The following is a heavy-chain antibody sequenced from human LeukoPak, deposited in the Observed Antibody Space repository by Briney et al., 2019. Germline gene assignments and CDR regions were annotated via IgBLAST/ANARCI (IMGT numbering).Heavy chain of an antibody. CDR3: ASRVLLWFGELFPPYYFDY. J-gene: IGHJ4*02. Sequence: SETLSLTCTVSGGSISSSSYYWGWIRQPPGTGLEWIGSIYYSGSTYYNPSLKSRVTISVDTSKNQFSLKLSSVTAADTAVYYCASRVLLWFGELFPPYYFDYWGQGTLVTVSS. D-gene: IGHD3-10*01. V-gene: IGHV4-39*01. CDR1: GGSISSSSYY. CDR2: IYYSGST.